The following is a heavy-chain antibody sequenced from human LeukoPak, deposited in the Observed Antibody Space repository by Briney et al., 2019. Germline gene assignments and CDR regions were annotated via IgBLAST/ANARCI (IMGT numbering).Heavy chain of an antibody. CDR1: GFMFSDYA. D-gene: IGHD3-10*01. CDR3: AGGIMVRGVIINGPDY. J-gene: IGHJ4*02. V-gene: IGHV3-30*02. Sequence: GGSLRLSCAVSGFMFSDYAIHWVRQPPGKGLEWVAFIRYDGSNKYYADSVKGRFTISRDNSKNTLYLQMNSLRAEDTAVYYCAGGIMVRGVIINGPDYWGQGTLVTVSS. CDR2: IRYDGSNK.